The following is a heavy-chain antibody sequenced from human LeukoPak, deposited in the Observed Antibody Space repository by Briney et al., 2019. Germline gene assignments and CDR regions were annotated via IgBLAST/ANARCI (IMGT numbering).Heavy chain of an antibody. D-gene: IGHD6-19*01. CDR2: IYSGGST. CDR3: ARLAVTGTPAFDY. V-gene: IGHV3-66*04. CDR1: GFTVSNNY. Sequence: PGGSLRLSCVVSGFTVSNNYMSWVRQAPGKGLEWVSIIYSGGSTYYADAVKGRFTTSRDNSKNTLYLQMNSLRAEDTAVYYCARLAVTGTPAFDYWGQGTQVPVSS. J-gene: IGHJ4*02.